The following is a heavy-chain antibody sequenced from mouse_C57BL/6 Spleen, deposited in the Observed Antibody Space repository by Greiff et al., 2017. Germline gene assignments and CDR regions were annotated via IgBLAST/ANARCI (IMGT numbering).Heavy chain of an antibody. Sequence: VQLQQPGAELVMPGASVKLSCKASGYTFTSYWMHWVKQRPGQGLEWIGEIDPSDSYTNYNQKFKGKSTLTVDKSSSTAYMQLSSLTSEDSAVYYCVKYGNASWFAYWGQGTLVTVSA. D-gene: IGHD2-1*01. CDR3: VKYGNASWFAY. CDR1: GYTFTSYW. V-gene: IGHV1-69*01. J-gene: IGHJ3*01. CDR2: IDPSDSYT.